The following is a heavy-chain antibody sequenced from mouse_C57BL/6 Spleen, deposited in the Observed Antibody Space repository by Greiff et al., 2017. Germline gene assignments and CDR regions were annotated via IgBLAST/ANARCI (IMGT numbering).Heavy chain of an antibody. CDR3: ARHGDGSLFDY. CDR2: ISNGGGST. Sequence: VQLKESGGGLVQPGGSLKLSCAASGFTFSDYYMYWVRQTPEKRLEWVAYISNGGGSTYYPDTVKGRFTISRDNAKNTLYLQMSRLKSEDTAMYYCARHGDGSLFDYWGQGTTLTVSS. V-gene: IGHV5-12*01. D-gene: IGHD2-3*01. CDR1: GFTFSDYY. J-gene: IGHJ2*01.